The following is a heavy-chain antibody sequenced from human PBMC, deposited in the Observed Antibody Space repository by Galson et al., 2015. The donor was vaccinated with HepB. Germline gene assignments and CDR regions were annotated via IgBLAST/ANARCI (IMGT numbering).Heavy chain of an antibody. D-gene: IGHD3-10*01. CDR3: ASVGGSGSYYNSDNDDHDAFDI. V-gene: IGHV3-33*08. CDR1: GFTFSSYG. Sequence: SLRLSCAASGFTFSSYGMHWVRRAPGKGLEWVAVIWYDGSNKYYADSVKGRFTISRDNPKNTLYLQMNSLRAEDTAVYYCASVGGSGSYYNSDNDDHDAFDIWGQGTMVTVSS. J-gene: IGHJ3*02. CDR2: IWYDGSNK.